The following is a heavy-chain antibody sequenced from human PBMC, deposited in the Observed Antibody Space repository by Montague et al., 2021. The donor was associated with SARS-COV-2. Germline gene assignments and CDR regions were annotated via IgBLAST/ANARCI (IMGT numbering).Heavy chain of an antibody. J-gene: IGHJ4*01. Sequence: SETLSLTCTVSGGSISGYYWSWFRQSAGKRLEWIGRIYNSGSTSYNPSLKSRVTMSVDTSKNQFSLKLSSVTAADTAVYYCVRDQGRSNWNYPDYWGHGTLVTVSS. V-gene: IGHV4-4*07. D-gene: IGHD1-20*01. CDR3: VRDQGRSNWNYPDY. CDR1: GGSISGYY. CDR2: IYNSGST.